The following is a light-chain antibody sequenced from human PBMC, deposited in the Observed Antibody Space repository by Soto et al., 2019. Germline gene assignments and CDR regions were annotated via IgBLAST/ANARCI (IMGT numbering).Light chain of an antibody. CDR3: AAWDDNLSCVV. CDR2: SNN. V-gene: IGLV1-47*02. Sequence: QSVLIQAPSASGTPGQRVTISCSGGSSKIGSNYVYWYQQLPGTAPKLLIYSNNQRASGVPDRFSGSKSGTSASLAISGLRSEDEADYYCAAWDDNLSCVVFGGGTKLTVL. CDR1: SSKIGSNY. J-gene: IGLJ2*01.